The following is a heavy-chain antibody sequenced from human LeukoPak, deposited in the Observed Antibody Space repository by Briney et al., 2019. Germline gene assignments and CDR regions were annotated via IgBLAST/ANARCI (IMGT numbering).Heavy chain of an antibody. CDR1: GFTFSSYG. CDR2: IWYDGSNK. Sequence: PGGSLRLSCAASGFTFSSYGMHWVRQAPGKGLEWVAVIWYDGSNKYYADSVKGRFTISRDNSKNTLYLQMNSLRAEDTAVYYCARENGGANWFDPWGQGTLVTVSS. V-gene: IGHV3-33*01. J-gene: IGHJ5*02. D-gene: IGHD4-23*01. CDR3: ARENGGANWFDP.